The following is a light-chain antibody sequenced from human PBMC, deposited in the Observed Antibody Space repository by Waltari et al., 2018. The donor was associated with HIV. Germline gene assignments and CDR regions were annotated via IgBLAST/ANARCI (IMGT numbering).Light chain of an antibody. CDR2: GAS. Sequence: EIVLTQSPGTLSLSPGERATLSCRASQSVYNYLAWYQQRPGQAPRLLISGASSRATDIPDRFSGSGSGTDFTLTISRLEPEDFAVYYCQQYYGSPRTFGQGTKVDIK. CDR3: QQYYGSPRT. J-gene: IGKJ1*01. CDR1: QSVYNY. V-gene: IGKV3-20*01.